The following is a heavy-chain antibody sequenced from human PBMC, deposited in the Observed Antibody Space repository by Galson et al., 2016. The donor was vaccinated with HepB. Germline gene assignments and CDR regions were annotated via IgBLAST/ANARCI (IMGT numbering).Heavy chain of an antibody. J-gene: IGHJ4*02. CDR2: ISNSGSTT. V-gene: IGHV3-23*01. D-gene: IGHD2-8*02. CDR3: AKEFVATGGVVGDY. CDR1: GFTFSTSA. Sequence: SLRLSCAASGFTFSTSAMSWVRQAPGKGLEWVSAISNSGSTTYYADSVKGRFTISRDNSKNTLYLQMTSLRVEATALYYCAKEFVATGGVVGDYWGQGTLVTVSS.